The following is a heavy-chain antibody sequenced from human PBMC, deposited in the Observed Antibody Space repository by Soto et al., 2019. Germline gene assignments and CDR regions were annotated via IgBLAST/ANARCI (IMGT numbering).Heavy chain of an antibody. CDR2: IWYDGSNK. D-gene: IGHD4-17*01. V-gene: IGHV3-33*01. CDR1: GFTFSSYG. Sequence: QVQLVESGGGVAQPGRSLRLSCAASGFTFSSYGMHWVRQAPGKGLEWVAVIWYDGSNKYYADSVKGRFTISRDNSKNTLYLQMNSLRAEDTAVYYCAGGRAGYGDYPGEGYFDYWGQGTLVTVSS. CDR3: AGGRAGYGDYPGEGYFDY. J-gene: IGHJ4*02.